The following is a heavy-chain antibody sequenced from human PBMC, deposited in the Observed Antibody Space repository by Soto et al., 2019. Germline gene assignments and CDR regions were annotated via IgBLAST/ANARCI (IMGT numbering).Heavy chain of an antibody. J-gene: IGHJ6*03. D-gene: IGHD2-15*01. V-gene: IGHV3-23*01. CDR1: GFTFSSYA. CDR3: ARGPRYCSGYSCDYYMDV. CDR2: ISGSAATT. Sequence: EVQLLESGGGLVQPGGSLRLSCAASGFTFSSYAMNWVRQAPGKGLEWVSAISGSAATTFYADSVKGRFTVSRDNSKNTLYLQMNSLRAEDTAVYYCARGPRYCSGYSCDYYMDVRGKGTTVTVSS.